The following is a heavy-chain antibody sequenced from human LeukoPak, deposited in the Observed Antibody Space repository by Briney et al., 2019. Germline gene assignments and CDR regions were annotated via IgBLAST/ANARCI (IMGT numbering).Heavy chain of an antibody. D-gene: IGHD5-18*01. Sequence: SETLSLTCTVSGGPISSSSYYWGRIRQPPGKGREWIGSNYYSCRTYYHPALKSRVTITVDPSNNQFPLKLSPMTAADTAVYYCARQWGVQLDCFDPWGQGTLVTVSS. CDR3: ARQWGVQLDCFDP. CDR1: GGPISSSSYY. J-gene: IGHJ5*02. CDR2: NYYSCRT. V-gene: IGHV4-39*01.